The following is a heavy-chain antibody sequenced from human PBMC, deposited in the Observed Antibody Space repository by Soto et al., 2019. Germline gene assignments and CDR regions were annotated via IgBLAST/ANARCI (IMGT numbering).Heavy chain of an antibody. CDR3: GRWLGTSYGMDV. CDR1: GGSISSTNL. Sequence: SETLSLTCAVSGGSISSTNLWSCVRQSPGKGLEWIGEIYHNGSPDYNPPLKSRVTISVDKSKNHVFLKLTSVTAADTAMYFCGRWLGTSYGMDVWGQGTAVTVYS. J-gene: IGHJ6*02. V-gene: IGHV4-4*02. D-gene: IGHD3-10*01. CDR2: IYHNGSP.